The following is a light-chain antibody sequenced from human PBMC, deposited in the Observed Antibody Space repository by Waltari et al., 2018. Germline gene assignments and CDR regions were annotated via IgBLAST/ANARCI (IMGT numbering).Light chain of an antibody. CDR1: QSILYSYTNKNY. J-gene: IGKJ1*01. CDR3: QQYYSTPVT. V-gene: IGKV4-1*01. CDR2: WAS. Sequence: DIVMTQSPDSLTVSLGERATINCKSTQSILYSYTNKNYLAWYQQKPGQSPKLLIYWASTRYSGVPDRFSGSGSETDFTLTISSLQAEDVAVYYCQQYYSTPVTFGQGTKVEMK.